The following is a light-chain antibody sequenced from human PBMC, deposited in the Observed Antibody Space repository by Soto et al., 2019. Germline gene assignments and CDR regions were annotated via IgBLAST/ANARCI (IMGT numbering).Light chain of an antibody. CDR3: NSYAGSNNWV. Sequence: QSALTQPASVSGSPGQSITISCTGTSSDVGGYNYVSWYQQHPGKAPKLMIYEVSKRPSGVPYRFSGSKSGNTASLTVSGLQAEDEADYYCNSYAGSNNWVFGGGTQLTVL. CDR1: SSDVGGYNY. J-gene: IGLJ3*02. V-gene: IGLV2-8*01. CDR2: EVS.